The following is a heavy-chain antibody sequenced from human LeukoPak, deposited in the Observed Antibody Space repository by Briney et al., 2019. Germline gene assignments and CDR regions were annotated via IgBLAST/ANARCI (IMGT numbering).Heavy chain of an antibody. CDR3: ARDGGYSGYDYPYYFDY. CDR1: GYTFTSYD. CDR2: MNPNSGNT. J-gene: IGHJ4*02. V-gene: IGHV1-8*01. Sequence: ASVKVSCKASGYTFTSYDINWVRQATGQGLEWMGWMNPNSGNTGYEQKFQGRVIITRNTSISTAYMELSSLRSEDTAVYYCARDGGYSGYDYPYYFDYWGQGTLVTVSS. D-gene: IGHD5-12*01.